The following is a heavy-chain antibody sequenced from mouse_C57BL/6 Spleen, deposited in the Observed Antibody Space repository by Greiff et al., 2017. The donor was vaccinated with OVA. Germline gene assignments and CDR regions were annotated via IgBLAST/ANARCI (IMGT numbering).Heavy chain of an antibody. CDR2: INPSNGGT. CDR3: AREGLGRPFYYAMDY. D-gene: IGHD4-1*01. CDR1: GYTFTSYW. J-gene: IGHJ4*01. Sequence: VQLQQPGTELVKPGASVKLSCKASGYTFTSYWMHWVKQRPGQGLEWIGNINPSNGGTNYNEKFKSKATLTVDKSSSTAYMQLSSLTSEDSAVYYCAREGLGRPFYYAMDYWGQGTSVTVSS. V-gene: IGHV1-53*01.